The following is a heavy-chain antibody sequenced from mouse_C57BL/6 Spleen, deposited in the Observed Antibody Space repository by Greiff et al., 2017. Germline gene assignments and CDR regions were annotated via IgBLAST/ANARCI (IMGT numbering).Heavy chain of an antibody. V-gene: IGHV1-50*01. Sequence: VQLQQSGAELVKPGASVKLSCKASGYTFTSYWMQWVKQRPGQGLEWIGEIDPSDSYTNYNQKFKGKATLTVDTSSSTAYMQLSSLTSEDSAVYYCARGHYGSHWYFDVWGTGTTVTVSS. CDR1: GYTFTSYW. J-gene: IGHJ1*03. CDR3: ARGHYGSHWYFDV. D-gene: IGHD1-1*01. CDR2: IDPSDSYT.